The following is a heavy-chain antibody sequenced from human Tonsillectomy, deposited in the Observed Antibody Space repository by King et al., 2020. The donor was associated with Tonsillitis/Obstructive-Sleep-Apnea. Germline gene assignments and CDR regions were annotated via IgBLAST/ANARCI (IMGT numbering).Heavy chain of an antibody. CDR2: ISYDGSNK. J-gene: IGHJ6*03. D-gene: IGHD2-2*01. CDR1: GFTFSIYA. V-gene: IGHV3-30*04. CDR3: ARGGYCSSTSCPEGYYYYMDV. Sequence: VQLVESGGGVVQPGRSLRLSCAASGFTFSIYAMHWVRQASGKGLEWVAVISYDGSNKYYADSVKGRFNISRDNSKNTLYLQRNSLRAEDTSVYYCARGGYCSSTSCPEGYYYYMDVWGKGTTVTVSS.